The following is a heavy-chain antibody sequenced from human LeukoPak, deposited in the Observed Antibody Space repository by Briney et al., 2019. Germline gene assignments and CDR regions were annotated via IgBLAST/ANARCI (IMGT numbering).Heavy chain of an antibody. D-gene: IGHD2-8*02. CDR1: GFTFSTYW. CDR3: ARDYWASDY. J-gene: IGHJ4*02. CDR2: IKEDGSER. V-gene: IGHV3-7*01. Sequence: PGGSLRLSCAASGFTFSTYWMSWVRQAPGKGLEWVANIKEDGSERYYVDSVKGRFTISRDNARNSLYLQMNSLRAEDTDVYYCARDYWASDYWGQGTLVTVSS.